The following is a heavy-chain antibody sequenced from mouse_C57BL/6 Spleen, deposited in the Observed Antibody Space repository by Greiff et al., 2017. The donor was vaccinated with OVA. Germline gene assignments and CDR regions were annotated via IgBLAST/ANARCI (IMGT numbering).Heavy chain of an antibody. CDR3: ARRGFITTVGLYFDY. V-gene: IGHV1-52*01. Sequence: VQLQQSGAELVRPGSSVKLSCKASGYTFTSYWMHWVKQRPIQGLEWIGNIDPSDSETHYNQKFKDKATLTVDKSSSTAYMQLSSLTSEDSAVYYCARRGFITTVGLYFDYWGQGTTLTVSS. D-gene: IGHD1-1*01. J-gene: IGHJ2*01. CDR2: IDPSDSET. CDR1: GYTFTSYW.